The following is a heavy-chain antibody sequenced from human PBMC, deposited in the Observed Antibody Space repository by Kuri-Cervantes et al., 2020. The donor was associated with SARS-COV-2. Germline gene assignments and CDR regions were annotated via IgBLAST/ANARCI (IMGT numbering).Heavy chain of an antibody. CDR3: VRDGDHWNFDY. D-gene: IGHD5-24*01. V-gene: IGHV3-15*07. J-gene: IGHJ4*02. Sequence: GESLKISCAASGFIFSNAWMNWVRQAPGKGLEWVGRIKSKSDGETRDYAAPVKGRFTLSRDNAKNMLFLQMNSPRAEDTAVYYCVRDGDHWNFDYWGQGTLVTVSS. CDR1: GFIFSNAW. CDR2: IKSKSDGETR.